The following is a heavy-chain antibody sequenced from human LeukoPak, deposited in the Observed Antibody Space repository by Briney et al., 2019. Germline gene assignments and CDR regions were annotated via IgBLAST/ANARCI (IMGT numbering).Heavy chain of an antibody. CDR1: GXTFSSYG. D-gene: IGHD1-26*01. CDR2: IWYDGSNK. CDR3: ARGGSYGGVDY. J-gene: IGHJ4*02. Sequence: GGSLRLSCAASGXTFSSYGMHWVRQAPGKGLEWVAVIWYDGSNKYYADSVKGRFTISRDNSKNTLYLQMNSLRAEDTAVYYCARGGSYGGVDYWGQGTLVTVSS. V-gene: IGHV3-33*01.